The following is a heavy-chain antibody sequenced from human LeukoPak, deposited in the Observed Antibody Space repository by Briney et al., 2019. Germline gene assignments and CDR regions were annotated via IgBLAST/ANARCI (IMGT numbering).Heavy chain of an antibody. CDR3: ARGTAAAFDY. Sequence: GGSLRLSCAASGLTYRNYYFSWVRQAPGKGLEWISYISDDGSYANYADSVRGRFTISRDNAKNSLFLQMNSLRAEDTAVYYCARGTAAAFDYWGQGTLVTVSS. V-gene: IGHV3-11*06. CDR1: GLTYRNYY. J-gene: IGHJ4*02. CDR2: ISDDGSYA. D-gene: IGHD6-13*01.